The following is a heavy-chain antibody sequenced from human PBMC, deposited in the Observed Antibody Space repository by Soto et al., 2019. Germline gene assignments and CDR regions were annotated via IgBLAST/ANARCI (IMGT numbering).Heavy chain of an antibody. Sequence: QVQLVQSGAEVKKPGSSVKVSCKASGGTFSSYTISWVRQAPGQGLEWMGRIIPILGIANYAQKFQGRVTITADKSTSTAYMELSSLRSEDTAVYYCARDLEVSGYYYGMDVWGQGTTVTVSS. J-gene: IGHJ6*02. V-gene: IGHV1-69*08. D-gene: IGHD6-25*01. CDR1: GGTFSSYT. CDR2: IIPILGIA. CDR3: ARDLEVSGYYYGMDV.